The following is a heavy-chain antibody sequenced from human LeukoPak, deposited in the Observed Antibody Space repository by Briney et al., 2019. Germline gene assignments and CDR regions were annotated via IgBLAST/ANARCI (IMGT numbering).Heavy chain of an antibody. CDR1: GFTFSSYV. V-gene: IGHV3-48*03. Sequence: PGGSLGLSSPASGFTFSSYVMNWVRQAHGKGLEWVSYISSSGSTIYYAATVKGRFTMSRDNAKNSLYLEMNSLRAEDTAVYYCAELGITMIGGVWGKGTTVTISS. CDR2: ISSSGSTI. CDR3: AELGITMIGGV. D-gene: IGHD3-10*02. J-gene: IGHJ6*04.